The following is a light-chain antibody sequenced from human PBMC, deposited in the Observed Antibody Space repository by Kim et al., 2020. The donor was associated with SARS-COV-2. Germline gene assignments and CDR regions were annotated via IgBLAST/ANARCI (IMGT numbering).Light chain of an antibody. CDR2: TAS. CDR1: TGAVTSGYY. Sequence: QAVVTQEPSLTVSPGGTVTLTCASNTGAVTSGYYPNWFQLKPGQAPRSMTHTASGRHSWTPARFSGSLLGGKAALTLSGVQPEDEAEYYCLLYYGGVWVFGGGTQLTVL. CDR3: LLYYGGVWV. V-gene: IGLV7-43*01. J-gene: IGLJ3*02.